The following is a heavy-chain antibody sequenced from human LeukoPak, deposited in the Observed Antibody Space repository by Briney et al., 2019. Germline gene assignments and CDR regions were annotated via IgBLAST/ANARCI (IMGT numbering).Heavy chain of an antibody. Sequence: GGSLRLSCAASGFTFDDYAKHWVRQAPGKGLEWVSGISWNSGSIGYADSVKGRFTISRDNAKNSLYLQMNSLRAEDTALYYCAKDMAPYYYDSSGQKTFDYWGQGTLVTVSS. J-gene: IGHJ4*02. CDR2: ISWNSGSI. D-gene: IGHD3-22*01. CDR3: AKDMAPYYYDSSGQKTFDY. CDR1: GFTFDDYA. V-gene: IGHV3-9*01.